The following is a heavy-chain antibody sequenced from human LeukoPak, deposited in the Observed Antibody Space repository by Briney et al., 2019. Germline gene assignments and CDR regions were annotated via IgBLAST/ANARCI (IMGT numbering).Heavy chain of an antibody. CDR3: TTLYNPDY. CDR2: TRSKSQGGTA. V-gene: IGHV3-15*01. CDR1: GFTFSNAW. Sequence: PGGSLRLSCAASGFTFSNAWMSWVRRAPGKGLEWVGRTRSKSQGGTADYAAPVKGRFTISRDDSQNTLYLQMNSLQTEDTAVYYCTTLYNPDYWGQGTLVTVSS. D-gene: IGHD1-1*01. J-gene: IGHJ4*02.